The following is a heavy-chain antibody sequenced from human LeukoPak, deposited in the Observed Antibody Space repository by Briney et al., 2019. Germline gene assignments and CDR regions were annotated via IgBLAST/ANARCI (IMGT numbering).Heavy chain of an antibody. CDR2: IKSKSDGGTT. CDR3: TRGGPRGSYLDY. Sequence: PGGSLRLSCAASGFTFSNAWMHWVRQAPGKGLEWVGRIKSKSDGGTTDFAAPVNGRFTLSRDDSKNTLCLQMNSLKTEDTALYYCTRGGPRGSYLDYWGQGTLVTVSS. CDR1: GFTFSNAW. D-gene: IGHD1-26*01. V-gene: IGHV3-15*01. J-gene: IGHJ4*02.